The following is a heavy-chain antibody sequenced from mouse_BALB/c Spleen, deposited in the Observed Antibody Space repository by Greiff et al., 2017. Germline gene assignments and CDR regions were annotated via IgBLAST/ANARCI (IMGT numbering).Heavy chain of an antibody. D-gene: IGHD4-1*01. Sequence: VQLQQSGAELMKPGASVKISCKATGYTFSSYWIEWVKQRPGHGLEWIGEILPGSGSTNYNEKFKGKATFTADTSSNTAYMQLSSLTSEDSAVYYCAKTGGNWAWFAYWGQGTLVTVSA. J-gene: IGHJ3*01. CDR1: GYTFSSYW. CDR2: ILPGSGST. CDR3: AKTGGNWAWFAY. V-gene: IGHV1-9*01.